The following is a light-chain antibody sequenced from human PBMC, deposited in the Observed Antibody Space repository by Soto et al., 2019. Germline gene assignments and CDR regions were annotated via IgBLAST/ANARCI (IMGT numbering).Light chain of an antibody. J-gene: IGLJ2*01. V-gene: IGLV2-8*01. Sequence: QSALTQPPSASGSPGQSVTISCTGTSSDVGGYNYVSWYQQHPGKVPKLMIYEVSQRPSGVPDRFSGSKSGNTAALTVSGLQAEDEADYDCTSYAGSNSLVFGGGTKLTVL. CDR1: SSDVGGYNY. CDR3: TSYAGSNSLV. CDR2: EVS.